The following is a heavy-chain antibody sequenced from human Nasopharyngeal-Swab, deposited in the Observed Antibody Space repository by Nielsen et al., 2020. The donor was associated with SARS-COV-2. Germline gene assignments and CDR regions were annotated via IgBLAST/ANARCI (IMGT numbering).Heavy chain of an antibody. J-gene: IGHJ4*02. D-gene: IGHD5-18*01. CDR3: ARDGGVQLWSLRGYFDY. CDR1: GFTFSSYG. CDR2: IWYDGSNK. V-gene: IGHV3-33*01. Sequence: LSLTCAASGFTFSSYGMHWVRQAPGKGLEWVAVIWYDGSNKYYADSVKGRFTISRDNSKNTLYLQMNSLRAEDTAVYYCARDGGVQLWSLRGYFDYWGQGTLVTVSS.